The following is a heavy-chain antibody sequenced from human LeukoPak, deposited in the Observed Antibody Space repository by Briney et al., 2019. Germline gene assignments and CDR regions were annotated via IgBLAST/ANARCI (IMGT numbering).Heavy chain of an antibody. CDR3: AREGYCSGGSCYGERDAFDI. V-gene: IGHV1-2*02. CDR1: GYTLTELS. Sequence: ASVKVSCKVSGYTLTELSMHWVRQAPGQGLEWMGWINPNSGGTNYAQKFQGRVTMTRDTSISTAYMEPSRLRSDDTAVYYCAREGYCSGGSCYGERDAFDIWGQGTMVTVSS. J-gene: IGHJ3*02. CDR2: INPNSGGT. D-gene: IGHD2-15*01.